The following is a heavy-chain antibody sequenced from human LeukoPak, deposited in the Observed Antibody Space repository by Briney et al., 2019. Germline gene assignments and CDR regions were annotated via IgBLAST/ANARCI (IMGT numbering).Heavy chain of an antibody. CDR2: IYYSGST. D-gene: IGHD2-8*01. J-gene: IGHJ4*02. CDR1: GGSVSSSSYY. Sequence: SETLSLTCTVSGGSVSSSSYYWGWIRQPPGKGLEWIGSIYYSGSTYYNPSLKSRVTISADTSKDRFSLKLNSVTGTDTAVYSCAPGLYGVSSFDYWGQGTLVTVSS. CDR3: APGLYGVSSFDY. V-gene: IGHV4-39*07.